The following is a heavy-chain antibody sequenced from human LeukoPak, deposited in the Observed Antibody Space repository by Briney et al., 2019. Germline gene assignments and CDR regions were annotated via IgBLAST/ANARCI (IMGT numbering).Heavy chain of an antibody. D-gene: IGHD7-27*01. CDR2: MYRGGGT. CDR1: GFTFSDHY. V-gene: IGHV3-66*01. CDR3: ARDEITGARAFDI. J-gene: IGHJ3*02. Sequence: GGSLRLSCAASGFTFSDHYMDWVRQAPGKGLEWVSVMYRGGGTYYADSVRGRFTVSRDNSKNTMYLQMNSLRAEDTAVYYCARDEITGARAFDIWGQGTMVTVSS.